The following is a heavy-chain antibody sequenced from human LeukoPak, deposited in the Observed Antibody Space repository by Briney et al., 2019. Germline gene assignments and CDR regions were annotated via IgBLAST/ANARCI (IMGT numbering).Heavy chain of an antibody. CDR1: GFTFSSHA. CDR2: ISGNGAGT. V-gene: IGHV3-23*01. CDR3: AKKGSGLTGTTVGLDY. J-gene: IGHJ4*02. Sequence: GGSLRLSCTPSGFTFSSHAMSWVRQAPGKGLEWVSGISGNGAGTYYGDSVKGRFTISRDNSKNTLYLQMNSLRGEDTAVYYCAKKGSGLTGTTVGLDYWGQGTLVTVSS. D-gene: IGHD1-20*01.